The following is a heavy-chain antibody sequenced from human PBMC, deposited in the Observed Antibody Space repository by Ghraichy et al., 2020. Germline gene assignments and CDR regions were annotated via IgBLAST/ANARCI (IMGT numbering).Heavy chain of an antibody. V-gene: IGHV3-15*01. J-gene: IGHJ3*02. CDR1: GFTFSNAW. CDR2: IKSKTDGGTT. Sequence: GGSLRLSCAASGFTFSNAWMTWVRQTPGKGLEWVGRIKSKTDGGTTNYPAPVKGTFTISRDDSKNTVYLQMNSLKTEDTGVYYCTTATYDSSHSHYGALDIWGQGTIVTVSS. D-gene: IGHD3-22*01. CDR3: TTATYDSSHSHYGALDI.